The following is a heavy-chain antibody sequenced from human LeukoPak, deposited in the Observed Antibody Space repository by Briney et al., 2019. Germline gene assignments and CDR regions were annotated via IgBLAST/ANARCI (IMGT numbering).Heavy chain of an antibody. CDR3: AKGMAGLRNGVAAADY. D-gene: IGHD6-13*01. CDR1: VFSFSNYA. J-gene: IGHJ4*02. CDR2: MSGSGATT. V-gene: IGHV3-23*01. Sequence: PGGSLRLSCAASVFSFSNYAMSWVRQAPGKGLEWVSVMSGSGATTYYADSVKGRFIISRDNSKNTLYLQVNSLRAEDTAVYYCAKGMAGLRNGVAAADYWGQGTLVTVSS.